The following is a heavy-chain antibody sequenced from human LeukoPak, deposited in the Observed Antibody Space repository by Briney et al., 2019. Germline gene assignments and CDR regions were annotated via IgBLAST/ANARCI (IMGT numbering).Heavy chain of an antibody. CDR2: IKQDGSEK. Sequence: PGGSLRLSCAASGFTFSDYYMSWIRQAPGKGLEWVANIKQDGSEKYYVDSVKGRFTISRDNAKNSLYLQMNSLRAEDTAVYYCARDQTYCSGGSCYLTHSFDIWGQGTMVTVSS. CDR3: ARDQTYCSGGSCYLTHSFDI. V-gene: IGHV3-7*01. D-gene: IGHD2-15*01. J-gene: IGHJ3*02. CDR1: GFTFSDYY.